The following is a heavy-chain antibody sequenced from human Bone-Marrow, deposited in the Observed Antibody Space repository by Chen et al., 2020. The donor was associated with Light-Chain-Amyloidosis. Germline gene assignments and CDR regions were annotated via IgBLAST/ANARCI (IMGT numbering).Heavy chain of an antibody. CDR3: ARDNSQNFDY. CDR1: GGSISSYY. D-gene: IGHD5-18*01. V-gene: IGHV4-59*01. J-gene: IGHJ4*02. CDR2: IYYSGST. Sequence: QVQLQESGPGLVKPSETLSLTCTVSGGSISSYYWSWIRQPPGKGLEWIGYIYYSGSTNYNPSLKSGVTISVDTSKNQFSLKRSSVTAADTAVYYWARDNSQNFDYWGQGTLVTVSS.